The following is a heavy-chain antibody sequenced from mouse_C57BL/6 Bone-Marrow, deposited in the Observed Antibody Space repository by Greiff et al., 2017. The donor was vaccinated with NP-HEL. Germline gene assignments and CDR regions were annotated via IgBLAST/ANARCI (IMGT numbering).Heavy chain of an antibody. CDR3: ARSRWLLRNYFDY. J-gene: IGHJ2*01. V-gene: IGHV1-81*01. Sequence: LVESGAELARPGASVKLSCKASGYTFKSYGISWVKQRTGQGLEWIGEIYPRSGNTYYNEKFKGKATLTADKSSSTAYMELRSLTSEDSAVYFCARSRWLLRNYFDYWGQGTTLTVSS. CDR2: IYPRSGNT. CDR1: GYTFKSYG. D-gene: IGHD2-3*01.